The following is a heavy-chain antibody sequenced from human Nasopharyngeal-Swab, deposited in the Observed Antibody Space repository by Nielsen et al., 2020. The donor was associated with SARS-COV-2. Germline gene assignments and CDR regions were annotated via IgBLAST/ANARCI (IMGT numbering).Heavy chain of an antibody. CDR1: GYNFTSYY. J-gene: IGHJ4*02. CDR3: ARDSQNLRCWDY. Sequence: ASVKVSCKASGYNFTSYYMHWVRQAPGQGLEWMGIINPSGGSTSYAHKFQGRVTMTRDTSTSTVYMELSGLRSEDTAVYYCARDSQNLRCWDYWGQGTLVTVSS. CDR2: INPSGGST. D-gene: IGHD4-17*01. V-gene: IGHV1-46*01.